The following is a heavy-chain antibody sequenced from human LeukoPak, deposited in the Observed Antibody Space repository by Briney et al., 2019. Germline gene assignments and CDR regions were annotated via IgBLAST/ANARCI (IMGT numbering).Heavy chain of an antibody. CDR2: INPNSGGT. V-gene: IGHV1-2*04. J-gene: IGHJ4*02. CDR3: ARAVRGVIIDPTFDY. Sequence: ASVKVSCKASGYTFTSYDINWVRQATGQGLEWMGWINPNSGGTNYAQKFQGWVTMTRDTSISTAYMELSRLRSDDTAVYYCARAVRGVIIDPTFDYWGQGTLVTVSS. D-gene: IGHD3-10*01. CDR1: GYTFTSYD.